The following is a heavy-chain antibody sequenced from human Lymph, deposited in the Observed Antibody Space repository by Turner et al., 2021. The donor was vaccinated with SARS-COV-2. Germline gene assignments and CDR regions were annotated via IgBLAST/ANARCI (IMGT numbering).Heavy chain of an antibody. CDR3: ARGFDY. CDR2: IYYSGST. V-gene: IGHV4-59*08. Sequence: QVQLPESGLGLGKPSETLSLTCTVSGGSIRSYYWSWIRQPPGKGLEWSGYIYYSGSTNYNPSLKSRVTISVDTSKNQFSLRLSSVTAADTAVYYCARGFDYWGQGTLVTVSS. CDR1: GGSIRSYY. J-gene: IGHJ4*02.